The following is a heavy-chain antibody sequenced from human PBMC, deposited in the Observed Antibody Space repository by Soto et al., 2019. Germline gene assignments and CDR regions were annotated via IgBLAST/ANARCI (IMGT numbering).Heavy chain of an antibody. D-gene: IGHD3-10*01. V-gene: IGHV4-59*08. CDR1: GGSISSYY. J-gene: IGHJ5*02. Sequence: SETLSLTCTVSGGSISSYYWSWIRQPPGKGLEWIGYIYYSGSTNYNPSLKSRVTISVDTSKNQFSLKLSSVTAADTAVYYCARQPPGGWFDPWGQGTLVTVPQ. CDR2: IYYSGST. CDR3: ARQPPGGWFDP.